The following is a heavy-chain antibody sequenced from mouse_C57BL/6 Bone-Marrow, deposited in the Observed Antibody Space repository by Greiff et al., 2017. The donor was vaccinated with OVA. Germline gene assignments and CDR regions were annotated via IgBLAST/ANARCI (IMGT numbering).Heavy chain of an antibody. V-gene: IGHV1-72*01. J-gene: IGHJ1*03. D-gene: IGHD1-1*01. CDR1: GYTFTSYW. CDR3: AREGDYYGSSPWYFDV. CDR2: IDPNSGGT. Sequence: QVQLQQPGAELVKPGASVKLSCKASGYTFTSYWMHWVKQRPGRGLEWIGRIDPNSGGTKYNEKFTSKATLTVAKPSSTAYMLLSSLTSEESAGYDSAREGDYYGSSPWYFDVWGTGTTVTVSS.